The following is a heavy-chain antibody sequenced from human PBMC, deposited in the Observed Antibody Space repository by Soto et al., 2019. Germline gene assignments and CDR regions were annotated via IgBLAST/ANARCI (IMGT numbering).Heavy chain of an antibody. J-gene: IGHJ4*02. CDR3: ARGCSSTSCYPAAFDY. V-gene: IGHV1-69*13. Sequence: SVKVSCKASGGTFSSYAISWVRQAPGQGLEWMGGIIPIFGTANYAQKFQGRVTITADESTSTAYMELSSLRSEDTAVYYCARGCSSTSCYPAAFDYWGQGTLVTVSS. CDR2: IIPIFGTA. CDR1: GGTFSSYA. D-gene: IGHD2-2*01.